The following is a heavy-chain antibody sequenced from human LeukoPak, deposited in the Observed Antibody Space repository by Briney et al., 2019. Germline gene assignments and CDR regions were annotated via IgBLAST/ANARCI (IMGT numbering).Heavy chain of an antibody. CDR2: IYYSGST. CDR3: AKGQVGYDAFDI. J-gene: IGHJ3*02. CDR1: GGSISSYY. D-gene: IGHD1-26*01. Sequence: SETLSLTCTVSGGSISSYYWSWIRQPPGKGLEWIGYIYYSGSTNYNPSLKSRVTISVDTSKDQFSLKLSSVTAADTAVYYCAKGQVGYDAFDIWGQGTMVTVSS. V-gene: IGHV4-59*01.